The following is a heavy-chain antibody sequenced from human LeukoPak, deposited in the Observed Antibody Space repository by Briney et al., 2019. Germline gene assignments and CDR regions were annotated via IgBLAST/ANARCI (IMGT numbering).Heavy chain of an antibody. J-gene: IGHJ4*02. V-gene: IGHV3-23*01. CDR3: ARDSSHYLGSSDY. D-gene: IGHD6-6*01. Sequence: GGSLRLSCEASGFTFSNYPMSWVRQAPGRGLEWVSVISESGDVTHYADAMKGRFTISRDNAKNTLNLRMNSLRAEDTAIYYCARDSSHYLGSSDYWGQGTLVTVSS. CDR2: ISESGDVT. CDR1: GFTFSNYP.